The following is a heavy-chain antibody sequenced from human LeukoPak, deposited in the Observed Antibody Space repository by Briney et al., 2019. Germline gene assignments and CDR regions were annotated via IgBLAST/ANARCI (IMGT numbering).Heavy chain of an antibody. CDR1: GGSISSYY. CDR2: IYYSGST. CDR3: ARVVAGRPYDY. J-gene: IGHJ4*02. Sequence: SETLSLTCTVSGGSISSYYWSWIRQPPGKGLEWIGYIYYSGSTNYNPSLKSRVTISVDTSKNQFSLKLSSVTAADTAVYYCARVVAGRPYDYWGQGTLVTVSS. V-gene: IGHV4-59*12. D-gene: IGHD6-19*01.